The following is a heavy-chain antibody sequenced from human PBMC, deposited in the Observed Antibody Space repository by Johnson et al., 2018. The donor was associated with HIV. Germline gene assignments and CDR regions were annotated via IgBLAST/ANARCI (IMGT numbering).Heavy chain of an antibody. V-gene: IGHV3-7*03. D-gene: IGHD2-15*01. CDR2: IKQDGSEK. J-gene: IGHJ3*02. Sequence: VQLVESGGRLVQSGGSLRLSCAASGFTFSDCYMSWVRQAPGKGLEWVANIKQDGSEKYYVDSVKGRFTISRDNAKSSLYLQMNSLRAEDTAVYYCARLQSGVADYAFDILGQGTTVTVSS. CDR3: ARLQSGVADYAFDI. CDR1: GFTFSDCY.